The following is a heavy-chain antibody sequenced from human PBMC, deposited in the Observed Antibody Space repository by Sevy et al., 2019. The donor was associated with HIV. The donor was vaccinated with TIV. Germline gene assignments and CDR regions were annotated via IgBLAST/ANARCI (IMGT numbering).Heavy chain of an antibody. CDR3: SRDLTDVY. CDR2: INHSGST. J-gene: IGHJ4*02. V-gene: IGHV4-34*01. Sequence: SETRSLTCAVYGGSFTGYYWSWIRQPPGKGLEWIGEINHSGSTNYNPSLKGRVAISIDTSKNQFFLKLTSVTAADTAVYYCSRDLTDVYWGQGILVTVSS. CDR1: GGSFTGYY.